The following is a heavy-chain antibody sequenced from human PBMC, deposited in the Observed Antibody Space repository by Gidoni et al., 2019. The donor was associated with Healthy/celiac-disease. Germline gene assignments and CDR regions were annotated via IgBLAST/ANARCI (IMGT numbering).Heavy chain of an antibody. CDR3: ATGACDSSGYYSFLFDY. V-gene: IGHV3-48*03. D-gene: IGHD3-22*01. Sequence: EVQLVESGGGLVQPGGYLRLSCTAYGLTSSSYEMNWVRQAPGKGLEWVSYISSSGSIIYYADSLKGRFTISRDNAKNSLYLQMNSLRAEDTAVYYCATGACDSSGYYSFLFDYWGQGTLVTVSS. J-gene: IGHJ4*02. CDR2: ISSSGSII. CDR1: GLTSSSYE.